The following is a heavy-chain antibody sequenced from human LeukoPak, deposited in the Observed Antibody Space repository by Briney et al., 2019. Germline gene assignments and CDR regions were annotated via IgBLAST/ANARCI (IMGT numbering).Heavy chain of an antibody. V-gene: IGHV1-18*04. J-gene: IGHJ6*03. Sequence: GASVKVSCKASGHTFTGYYMHWVRQAPGQGLEWMGWISAYNGNTNYAQKLQGRVTMTTDTSTSTAYMELRSLRSDDTAVYYCARLGTLEAVIWRWERRPYYMDVWGKGTTVTVSS. CDR3: ARLGTLEAVIWRWERRPYYMDV. CDR2: ISAYNGNT. D-gene: IGHD1-1*01. CDR1: GHTFTGYY.